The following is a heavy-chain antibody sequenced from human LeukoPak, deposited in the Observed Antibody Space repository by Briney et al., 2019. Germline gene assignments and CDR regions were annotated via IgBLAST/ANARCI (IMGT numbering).Heavy chain of an antibody. CDR1: GGSFSGYY. J-gene: IGHJ6*02. Sequence: PSETLSLTCAVYGGSFSGYYWSWIRQPPGKGLEWIGEINHSGSTNYNPSLKSRVTISVDTSKNQFSLKLSSVTAADTAVYHCAKDLYYDILTGAQYYYYGMDVWGQGTTVTVSS. V-gene: IGHV4-34*01. D-gene: IGHD3-9*01. CDR2: INHSGST. CDR3: AKDLYYDILTGAQYYYYGMDV.